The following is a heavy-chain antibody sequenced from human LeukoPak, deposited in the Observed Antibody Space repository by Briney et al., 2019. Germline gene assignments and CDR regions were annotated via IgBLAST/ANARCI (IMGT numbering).Heavy chain of an antibody. CDR3: AREAAGGGWSYYYYYMDV. J-gene: IGHJ6*03. D-gene: IGHD6-19*01. CDR2: IIPIFGTA. CDR1: GGTFSIYA. V-gene: IGHV1-69*05. Sequence: SVKVSCQASGGTFSIYAISWVRQAPGQGREWMGRIIPIFGTANYSQKFLGRVTITTDESTSTAYIELSSLRSEDTAVYYCAREAAGGGWSYYYYYMDVWGKGTTVTVSS.